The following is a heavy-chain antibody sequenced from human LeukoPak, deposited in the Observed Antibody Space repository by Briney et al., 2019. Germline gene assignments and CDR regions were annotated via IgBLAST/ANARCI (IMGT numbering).Heavy chain of an antibody. CDR1: GLTFSSYW. CDR3: ATISAQTFDI. D-gene: IGHD5-24*01. V-gene: IGHV3-7*01. CDR2: IKPDGSDK. J-gene: IGHJ3*02. Sequence: GGSLSPSCVGPGLTFSSYWVNWVRQSPGKGLEWVANIKPDGSDKYYVDSARGRFTVSRDNAKNSAFLQMNSLRAEDTAIYYCATISAQTFDIWGQGTLVSVSS.